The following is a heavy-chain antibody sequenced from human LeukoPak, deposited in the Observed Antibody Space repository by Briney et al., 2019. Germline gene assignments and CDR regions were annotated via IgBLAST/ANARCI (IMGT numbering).Heavy chain of an antibody. CDR1: GGTFSSYT. CDR3: ARSPSQPPVEAVGDNYYYGMDV. CDR2: IIPILGIA. Sequence: SVKVSCKASGGTFSSYTISWVRQAPGQGLEWMGRIIPILGIANYAQEFQGRVTITADKSTSTAYMELSSLRSEDTAVYYCARSPSQPPVEAVGDNYYYGMDVWGQGTTVTVSS. V-gene: IGHV1-69*02. D-gene: IGHD3-16*01. J-gene: IGHJ6*02.